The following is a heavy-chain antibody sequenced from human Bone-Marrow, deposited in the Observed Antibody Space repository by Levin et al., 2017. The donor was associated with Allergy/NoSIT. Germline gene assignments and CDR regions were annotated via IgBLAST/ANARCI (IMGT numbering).Heavy chain of an antibody. CDR1: GFTFSSYA. Sequence: AGGSLRLSCAASGFTFSSYAMHWVRQAPGKGLEWVAVISYDGSNKYYADSVKGRFTISRDNSKNTLYLQMNSLRAEDTAVYYCARDVRGRSNYCISTSCYLGHNWFDTWGQGTLVTVSS. V-gene: IGHV3-30-3*01. CDR2: ISYDGSNK. J-gene: IGHJ5*02. CDR3: ARDVRGRSNYCISTSCYLGHNWFDT. D-gene: IGHD2-2*01.